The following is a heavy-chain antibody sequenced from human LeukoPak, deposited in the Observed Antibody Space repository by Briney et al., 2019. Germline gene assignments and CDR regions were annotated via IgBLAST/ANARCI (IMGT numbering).Heavy chain of an antibody. J-gene: IGHJ6*02. CDR1: GGSISSYY. CDR2: IYTSGST. D-gene: IGHD1-14*01. V-gene: IGHV4-4*09. Sequence: SETLSLTCTVSGGSISSYYWSWIRQPPGKGLEWIGYIYTSGSTNYNPSLKSRVTISVDTSKNQFSLKLSSVTAADTAVYYCAREVATGVGYYGMDVWGQGTTVTVSS. CDR3: AREVATGVGYYGMDV.